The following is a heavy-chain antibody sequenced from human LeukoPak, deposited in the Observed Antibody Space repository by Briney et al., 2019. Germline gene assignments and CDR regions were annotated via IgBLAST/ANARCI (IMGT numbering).Heavy chain of an antibody. CDR2: IYYSGST. V-gene: IGHV4-39*01. D-gene: IGHD4-23*01. CDR3: ARQRVKSSGWYFDL. J-gene: IGHJ2*01. CDR1: GGSISSSSYY. Sequence: SETLSLTCTVAGGSISSSSYYGGWIRQPPGKGLEWIGSIYYSGSTYYNPSLKSRVTISVDTSKNQFSLKLSSVTAADTAVYYCARQRVKSSGWYFDLWGRGTLVTVSS.